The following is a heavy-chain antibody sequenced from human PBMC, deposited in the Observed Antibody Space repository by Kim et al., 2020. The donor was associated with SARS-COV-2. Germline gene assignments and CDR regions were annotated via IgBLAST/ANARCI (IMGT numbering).Heavy chain of an antibody. CDR2: ISYDGSNK. D-gene: IGHD6-13*01. Sequence: GGSLRLSCAASGFTFSSYAMHWVRQAPGKGLEWVAVISYDGSNKYYADSVKGRFTISRDNSKNTLYLQMNSLRAEDTAVYYCARVGYSRSWYSVEYYYYYYGMDVWGQGTTVTVSS. V-gene: IGHV3-30*04. CDR3: ARVGYSRSWYSVEYYYYYYGMDV. J-gene: IGHJ6*02. CDR1: GFTFSSYA.